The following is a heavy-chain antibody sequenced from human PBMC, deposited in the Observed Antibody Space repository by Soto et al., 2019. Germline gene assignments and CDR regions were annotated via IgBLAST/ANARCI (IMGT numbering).Heavy chain of an antibody. Sequence: GSLRLSCAASGFTFSGSAMHWVRQASGKGLEWVGRIRSKANSYATAYAASVKGRFTISRDDSKNTAYLQMNSLKTEDTAVYYCYMQDRYYYYGMDVWGQGTTVTVSS. CDR3: YMQDRYYYYGMDV. J-gene: IGHJ6*02. D-gene: IGHD2-2*01. CDR2: IRSKANSYAT. CDR1: GFTFSGSA. V-gene: IGHV3-73*01.